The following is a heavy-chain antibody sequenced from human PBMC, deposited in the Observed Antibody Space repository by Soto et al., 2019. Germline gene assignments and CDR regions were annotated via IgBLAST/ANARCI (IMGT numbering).Heavy chain of an antibody. CDR1: GGSFSGYY. J-gene: IGHJ4*02. CDR3: ARGRYYYDSSGFQPKYYFDY. D-gene: IGHD3-22*01. CDR2: INHSGST. Sequence: QVQLQQWGAGLLKPSETLSLTCAVYGGSFSGYYWSWIRQPPGKGLEWIGEINHSGSTNYNPSLKSRVPISVDTSKNQFALKLSSVTAADTAVYYCARGRYYYDSSGFQPKYYFDYWGQGTLVTVSS. V-gene: IGHV4-34*01.